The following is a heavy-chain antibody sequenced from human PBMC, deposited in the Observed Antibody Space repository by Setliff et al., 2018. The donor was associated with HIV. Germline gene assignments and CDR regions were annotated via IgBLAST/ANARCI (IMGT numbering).Heavy chain of an antibody. D-gene: IGHD3-16*01. V-gene: IGHV4-4*07. J-gene: IGHJ4*02. Sequence: PSETLSLTCTFSTGSISRYYWSWIRQPAVKGLEWIGHIYTSGNTNYNPSLKSRVTISIDTSKNQFSLKLTSVTAADTAVYYCARSDYAWGTYPDKLDYWGQGTLVTVSS. CDR3: ARSDYAWGTYPDKLDY. CDR2: IYTSGNT. CDR1: TGSISRYY.